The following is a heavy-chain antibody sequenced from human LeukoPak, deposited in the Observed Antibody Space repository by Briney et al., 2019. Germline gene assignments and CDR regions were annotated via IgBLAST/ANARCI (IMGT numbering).Heavy chain of an antibody. V-gene: IGHV3-7*04. CDR3: ARAPTKFRRDWFDP. D-gene: IGHD3-9*01. CDR1: GLTFSSYC. CDR2: IKEGGSAK. J-gene: IGHJ5*02. Sequence: PGGSLRHPYALAGLTFSSYCIAWVRQPPRKELHWVANIKEGGSAKYYVDSVRGRFTISRDNAKNSLDLQMNSLSAEDTAVYYCARAPTKFRRDWFDPWGQGTLVTVSS.